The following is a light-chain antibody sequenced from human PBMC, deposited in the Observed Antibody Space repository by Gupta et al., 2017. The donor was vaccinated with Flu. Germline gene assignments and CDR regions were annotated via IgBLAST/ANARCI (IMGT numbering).Light chain of an antibody. CDR2: WAS. Sequence: DIVMTQSPDSLAVSLGERATINCRSSRSLLYGFNNKNYLVWYQQKPGQPPRLLIYWASTRESGVPDRFSGSGVGTNFTLTISSRQAEDVAVYYCQQEDSTPYSFGQGTKLEIK. V-gene: IGKV4-1*01. J-gene: IGKJ2*03. CDR3: QQEDSTPYS. CDR1: RSLLYGFNNKNY.